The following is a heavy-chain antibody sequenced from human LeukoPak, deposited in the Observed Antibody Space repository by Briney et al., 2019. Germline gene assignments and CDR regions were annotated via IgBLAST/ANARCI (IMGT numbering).Heavy chain of an antibody. Sequence: GGSLRLSCAASGFTFSSYWMHWVRHAPGKGLVWVSRISIDETTTYTADSVKGRFTIARDNAKNTLYLQMNSLRAEDTAVYYCARGTYSAYDLIDYWGQGSLVTVSS. CDR2: ISIDETTT. CDR3: ARGTYSAYDLIDY. CDR1: GFTFSSYW. D-gene: IGHD5-12*01. J-gene: IGHJ4*02. V-gene: IGHV3-74*01.